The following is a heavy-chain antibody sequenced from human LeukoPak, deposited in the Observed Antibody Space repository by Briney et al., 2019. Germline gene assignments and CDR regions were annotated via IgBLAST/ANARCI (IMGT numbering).Heavy chain of an antibody. D-gene: IGHD6-13*01. J-gene: IGHJ4*02. V-gene: IGHV4-34*01. CDR3: ARVGIAAAVVDY. CDR2: INHSGST. Sequence: PSETLSLTCAVYGGSFSGHSWSWIRQPPGKGLEWIGEINHSGSTNYNPSLRSRVIVSVDTSKNQFSLKLSSVTAADTAVYYCARVGIAAAVVDYWGQGTLVTVSS. CDR1: GGSFSGHS.